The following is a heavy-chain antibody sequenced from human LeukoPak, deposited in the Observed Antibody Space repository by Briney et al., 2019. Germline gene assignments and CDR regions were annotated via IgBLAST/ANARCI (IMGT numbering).Heavy chain of an antibody. V-gene: IGHV3-48*02. CDR2: ITASGTAM. CDR1: GFTFSSYS. CDR3: ASSGSYRFDY. D-gene: IGHD1-26*01. J-gene: IGHJ4*02. Sequence: GGSLRLSCAASGFTFSSYSVNWVRQAPGKGLEWVSHITASGTAMFYADSVKGRFTISRDNARNSLYLQMNSLRDEDTAVYYCASSGSYRFDYWGQGTLVTVSS.